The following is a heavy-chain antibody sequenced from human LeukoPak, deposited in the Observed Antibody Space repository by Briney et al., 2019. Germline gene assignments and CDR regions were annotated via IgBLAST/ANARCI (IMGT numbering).Heavy chain of an antibody. CDR2: IYYSGST. J-gene: IGHJ4*02. V-gene: IGHV4-30-4*01. D-gene: IGHD3-22*01. CDR1: GGSISRGDYY. Sequence: SETLSLTCTVSGGSISRGDYYWSWIRQPPGKGLEWIGYIYYSGSTYYNPSPKSRVTISVDTSKNQFSLKLSSVTAADTAVYYCARGSYDTPEFDYWGQGTLVTVSS. CDR3: ARGSYDTPEFDY.